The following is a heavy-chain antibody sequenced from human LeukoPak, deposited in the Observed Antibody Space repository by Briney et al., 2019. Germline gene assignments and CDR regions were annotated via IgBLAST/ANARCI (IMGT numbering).Heavy chain of an antibody. Sequence: GASVKVSCKASGYTFTSYYMHWVRQAPGQGLEWMGGIIPIFGAANYAQKFQGRVTITADESTSTAYMELSSLRSEDTAVYYCARDPGDSSGEWGYWGQGTLVTVSS. J-gene: IGHJ4*02. D-gene: IGHD6-19*01. V-gene: IGHV1-69*13. CDR3: ARDPGDSSGEWGY. CDR1: GYTFTSYY. CDR2: IIPIFGAA.